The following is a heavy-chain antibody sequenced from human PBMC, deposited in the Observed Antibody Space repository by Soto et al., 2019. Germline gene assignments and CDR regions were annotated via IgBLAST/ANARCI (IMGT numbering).Heavy chain of an antibody. Sequence: QVQLVQSGAEVKNPGSSVKVSCKTSGGTFNSYLIDWVRQAPGQGLEWMGGIIPAFGTAKYAQKFQGRVTITADNSTTTAYMELRTVTSEDTAVYYCARGLDQPPVGLYFDTWGQGTLVTVSS. CDR2: IIPAFGTA. CDR1: GGTFNSYL. V-gene: IGHV1-69*06. CDR3: ARGLDQPPVGLYFDT. J-gene: IGHJ4*02. D-gene: IGHD2-2*01.